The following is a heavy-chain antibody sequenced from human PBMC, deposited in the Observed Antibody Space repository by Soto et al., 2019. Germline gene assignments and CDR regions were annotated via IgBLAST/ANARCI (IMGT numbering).Heavy chain of an antibody. CDR1: GYTFTSYY. V-gene: IGHV1-46*01. CDR3: ARDSPVLRFFDWPGGRGV. D-gene: IGHD3-9*01. Sequence: ASVKVSCKASGYTFTSYYMHWVRQAPGQGLEWMGIINPSGGSTSYAQKFQGRVTMTRDTSTSTVNMELSRLRSADTAVYYCARDSPVLRFFDWPGGRGVWGQGTTVTVSS. CDR2: INPSGGST. J-gene: IGHJ6*02.